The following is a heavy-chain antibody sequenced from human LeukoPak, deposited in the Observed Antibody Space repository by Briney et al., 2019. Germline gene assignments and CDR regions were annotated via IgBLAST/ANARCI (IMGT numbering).Heavy chain of an antibody. CDR2: VYTSGST. V-gene: IGHV4-61*02. Sequence: SETLSLTCTLSGAFIGSGNYYWSWIRQPAGKRLEWIGRVYTSGSTNYNPSLKSRVTMSVDTSKNQFSLKLSSVTAADTAVYYCARDYLEARSSWLVYYYYMDVWGKGTTVTISS. J-gene: IGHJ6*03. D-gene: IGHD6-13*01. CDR1: GAFIGSGNYY. CDR3: ARDYLEARSSWLVYYYYMDV.